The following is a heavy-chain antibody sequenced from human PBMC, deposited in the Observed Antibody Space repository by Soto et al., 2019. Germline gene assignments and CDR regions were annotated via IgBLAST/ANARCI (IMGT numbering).Heavy chain of an antibody. D-gene: IGHD7-27*01. V-gene: IGHV1-46*04. Sequence: QVQLGQSGAEVKNPGASVKLSCKASGYIFTNYYIHWVRQAPGQGLEWMAIINPNGGSTNYTQEWQGRVTLARDTCTNSVYMELSSLRSEDTSIYYCAGDLTSGDYWGQGTLVTVSS. CDR2: INPNGGST. CDR1: GYIFTNYY. CDR3: AGDLTSGDY. J-gene: IGHJ4*02.